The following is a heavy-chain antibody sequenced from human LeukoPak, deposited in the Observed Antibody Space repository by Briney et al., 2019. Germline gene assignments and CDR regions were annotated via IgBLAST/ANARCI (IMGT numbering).Heavy chain of an antibody. Sequence: PGGSLRLSCAASGFTFRSYAMNWVRQAPGKGLEWVSGISNSGDTTYYADSVKGRFTISRDNSKNTLYLQMDSLRAEDTAVYYGAIGWELHRFGYWGQGTLVTVSS. CDR1: GFTFRSYA. CDR2: ISNSGDTT. J-gene: IGHJ4*02. V-gene: IGHV3-23*01. D-gene: IGHD1-26*01. CDR3: AIGWELHRFGY.